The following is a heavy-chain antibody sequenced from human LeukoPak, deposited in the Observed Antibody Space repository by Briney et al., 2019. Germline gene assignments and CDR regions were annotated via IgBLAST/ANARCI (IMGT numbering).Heavy chain of an antibody. Sequence: ASVKVSCKASGGTFSSFAISWVRQAPGQGLEWMGGIIPIFGTANYAQKFQGRVTITTDESTITAYMELSSLRPEDTAVYYCARMDWGDNRFDPWGQGTLVTISS. D-gene: IGHD3-16*01. J-gene: IGHJ5*02. CDR2: IIPIFGTA. CDR3: ARMDWGDNRFDP. CDR1: GGTFSSFA. V-gene: IGHV1-69*05.